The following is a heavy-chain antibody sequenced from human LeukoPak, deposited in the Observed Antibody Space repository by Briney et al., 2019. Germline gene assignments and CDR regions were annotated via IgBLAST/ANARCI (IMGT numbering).Heavy chain of an antibody. CDR3: VRDRTLGVRDGFILA. CDR1: GFTFSSYW. V-gene: IGHV3-7*01. Sequence: GGSLRLSCAASGFTFSSYWMSWVRQAPGKGLEWVANIKRDGSEKYYVDSVKGRFTISRDNAKNSLYLQMDSLRAEDTAVYYCVRDRTLGVRDGFILAWGQGTLVTVSS. CDR2: IKRDGSEK. J-gene: IGHJ5*02. D-gene: IGHD5-24*01.